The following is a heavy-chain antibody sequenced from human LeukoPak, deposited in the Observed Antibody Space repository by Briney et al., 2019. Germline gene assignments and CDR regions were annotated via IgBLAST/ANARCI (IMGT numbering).Heavy chain of an antibody. CDR2: IYPHSGGT. V-gene: IGHV1-2*02. Sequence: ASVKVSCTASGYTFTGYYIHWVRQAPGQGPEWMGWIYPHSGGTNYAQKLQGRVTMTRDTSISTAYMELSRLRSDDTAVYYCARDQVDAGSYFAFFDYWGQGTLVTVSS. D-gene: IGHD1-26*01. CDR1: GYTFTGYY. J-gene: IGHJ4*02. CDR3: ARDQVDAGSYFAFFDY.